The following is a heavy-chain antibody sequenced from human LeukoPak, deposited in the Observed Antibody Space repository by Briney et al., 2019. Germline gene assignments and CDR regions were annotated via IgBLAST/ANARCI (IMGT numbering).Heavy chain of an antibody. Sequence: PGGSLRLSCAASGFTFSSYGMHWVRQAPGKGLEWVANIKQDGSEKYYVDSVKGRFTISRDNAKNSLYLQMSSLRAEDTAVYYCARGQDSSGWYLYYFDYWGQGTLVTVSS. J-gene: IGHJ4*02. D-gene: IGHD6-19*01. V-gene: IGHV3-7*01. CDR1: GFTFSSYG. CDR3: ARGQDSSGWYLYYFDY. CDR2: IKQDGSEK.